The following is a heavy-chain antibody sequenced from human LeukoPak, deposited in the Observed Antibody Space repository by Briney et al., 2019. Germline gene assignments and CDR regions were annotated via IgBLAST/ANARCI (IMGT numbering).Heavy chain of an antibody. V-gene: IGHV4-61*01. J-gene: IGHJ3*02. Sequence: PSETLSRTCTVSGGSVSSGPFYWSWIRQSPGKGLELIGYIYHSGNTNYNPSLKSRVTISIDTSKNQFSLKLNSVTAADTAMYYCARRSFDYGDYGRPVDMWGQGTTVTVSS. CDR1: GGSVSSGPFY. CDR2: IYHSGNT. CDR3: ARRSFDYGDYGRPVDM. D-gene: IGHD4-17*01.